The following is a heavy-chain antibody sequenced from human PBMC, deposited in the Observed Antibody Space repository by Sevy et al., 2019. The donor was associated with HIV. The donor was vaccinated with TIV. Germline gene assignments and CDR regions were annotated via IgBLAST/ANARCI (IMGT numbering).Heavy chain of an antibody. CDR2: ISSSGSSI. D-gene: IGHD2-15*01. Sequence: GGSLRLSCTASGFTFSSYDMNWVRQAPGKGLEWVSKISSSGSSIYYADSVKVRFTISRENVKNSLNLKMNSLIAEDTAVYYCTSNGGAFGNGFDPWGQGTLVTVSS. CDR3: TSNGGAFGNGFDP. CDR1: GFTFSSYD. V-gene: IGHV3-48*03. J-gene: IGHJ5*02.